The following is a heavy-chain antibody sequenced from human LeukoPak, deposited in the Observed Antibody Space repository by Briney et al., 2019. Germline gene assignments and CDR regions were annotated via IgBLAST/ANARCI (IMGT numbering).Heavy chain of an antibody. Sequence: GGSLRLSCAASGFTFSSCAMHWVRQAPGKGLEWVAVISYDGSNKYYADSVKGRFTISRDNSKNTLYLQMNSLRAEDTAVYYCARDRRYDILTGYYWWESDYWGQGTLVTVSS. V-gene: IGHV3-30*04. CDR1: GFTFSSCA. J-gene: IGHJ4*02. CDR3: ARDRRYDILTGYYWWESDY. D-gene: IGHD3-9*01. CDR2: ISYDGSNK.